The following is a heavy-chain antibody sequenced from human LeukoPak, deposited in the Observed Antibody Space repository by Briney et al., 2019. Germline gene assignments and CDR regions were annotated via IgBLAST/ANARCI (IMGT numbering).Heavy chain of an antibody. V-gene: IGHV3-11*01. Sequence: GGSLRLSCAASGFTFSDYYMSWIRQAPGKGLEWVSYISSSGSTIYYADSVKGRFTISRDNAKNSLYLQMNSLRAEDTAVYYCASPYSSSWLPDALDIWGQGTMVTVSS. CDR1: GFTFSDYY. D-gene: IGHD6-13*01. CDR3: ASPYSSSWLPDALDI. CDR2: ISSSGSTI. J-gene: IGHJ3*02.